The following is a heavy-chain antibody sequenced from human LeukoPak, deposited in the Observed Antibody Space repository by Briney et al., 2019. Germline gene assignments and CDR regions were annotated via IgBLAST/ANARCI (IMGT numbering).Heavy chain of an antibody. CDR2: INSDGSST. D-gene: IGHD6-6*01. J-gene: IGHJ4*02. V-gene: IGHV3-74*01. CDR1: GFAFDDYA. Sequence: GGSLRLSCAASGFAFDDYAMHWVRQAPGKGLVWVSRINSDGSSTSYADSVKGRFTISRDNAKNTLYLQMNSLRAEDTAVYYCARGTIAARHGELDYWGQGTLVTVSS. CDR3: ARGTIAARHGELDY.